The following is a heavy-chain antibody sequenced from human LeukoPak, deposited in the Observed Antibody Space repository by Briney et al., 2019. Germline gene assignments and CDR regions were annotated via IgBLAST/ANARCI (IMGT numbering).Heavy chain of an antibody. CDR1: GCSISSYY. J-gene: IGHJ4*01. Sequence: SETLSLACAASGCSISSYYLSWIRQPPGKGLEWVWYIYCSGITNYNPSLKSRVTISVVTSKNQFSLKLSSVTAADTAVYFCARKDDSGWYFDHWGHGTLVSVSS. CDR2: IYCSGIT. CDR3: ARKDDSGWYFDH. D-gene: IGHD6-19*01. V-gene: IGHV4-59*01.